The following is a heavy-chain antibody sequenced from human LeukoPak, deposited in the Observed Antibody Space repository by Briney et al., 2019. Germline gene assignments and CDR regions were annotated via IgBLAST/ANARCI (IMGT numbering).Heavy chain of an antibody. V-gene: IGHV1-69*04. D-gene: IGHD4-17*01. CDR3: ARVTVTTNWFDP. CDR1: GGTFSSYA. Sequence: GSSVKVSCKASGGTFSSYAISWVRQAPGQGLEWMGGIIPILGIANYAQKFQGRVTITADKSTSTAYMELSSLRSEDTAVYYCARVTVTTNWFDPWGQGTLVTVSS. CDR2: IIPILGIA. J-gene: IGHJ5*02.